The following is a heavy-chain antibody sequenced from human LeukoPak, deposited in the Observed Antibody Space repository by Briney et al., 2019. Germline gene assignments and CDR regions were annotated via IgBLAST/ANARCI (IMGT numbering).Heavy chain of an antibody. CDR2: ISGSGGST. Sequence: PGGSLRLSCAASGFTFSSYAMSWVRQAPGKGLEWVSAISGSGGSTYYADSVKGRFTISRDNSKNTLYLQMNSLRAEDTAVYYCANALLGGSSGFWDYYYYYGMDVWGQGTTVTVSS. J-gene: IGHJ6*02. D-gene: IGHD3-22*01. V-gene: IGHV3-23*01. CDR3: ANALLGGSSGFWDYYYYYGMDV. CDR1: GFTFSSYA.